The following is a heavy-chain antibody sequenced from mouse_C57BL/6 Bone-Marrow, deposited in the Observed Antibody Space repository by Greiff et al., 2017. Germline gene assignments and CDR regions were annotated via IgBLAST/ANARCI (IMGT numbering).Heavy chain of an antibody. CDR1: EYEFPSHD. Sequence: EVQGVESGGGLVQPGESLKLSCESNEYEFPSHDMSWVRKTPEKRLELVAAINSDGGSTYYPDTMERRFIISRDNTEKTLYLQMSSLRSEDTALYYGARGGLDYGSSYWYFDVWGTGTTVTVSS. CDR3: ARGGLDYGSSYWYFDV. CDR2: INSDGGST. J-gene: IGHJ1*03. V-gene: IGHV5-2*01. D-gene: IGHD1-1*01.